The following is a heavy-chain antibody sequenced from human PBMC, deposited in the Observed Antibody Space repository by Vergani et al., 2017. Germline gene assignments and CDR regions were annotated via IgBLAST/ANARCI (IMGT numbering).Heavy chain of an antibody. CDR2: INPNSGGT. CDR1: GYPFTGYY. D-gene: IGHD6-19*01. CDR3: ARDVAVAGAFNWFDP. J-gene: IGHJ5*02. Sequence: QVQLVQSGAEVKKPGASVKVSCKASGYPFTGYYMHWVRQAPGQGLEWMGWINPNSGGTNYAQKFQGRVTMTRDTSISTAYMELSRLRSDDTAVYYCARDVAVAGAFNWFDPWGQGTLVTVSS. V-gene: IGHV1-2*02.